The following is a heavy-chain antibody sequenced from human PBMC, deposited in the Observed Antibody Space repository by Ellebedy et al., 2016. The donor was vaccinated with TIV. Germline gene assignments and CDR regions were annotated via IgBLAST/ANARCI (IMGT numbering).Heavy chain of an antibody. V-gene: IGHV3-23*01. D-gene: IGHD2-15*01. CDR3: ARDMMELGYCSGGSCHSLDY. CDR1: GFTFSSYA. J-gene: IGHJ4*02. CDR2: ISGSGGST. Sequence: GGSLRLSXAASGFTFSSYAMSWVRQAPGKGLEWVSAISGSGGSTYYADSVKGRFTISRDNSKNTLYLQMNSLRAEDTAVYYCARDMMELGYCSGGSCHSLDYWGQGTLVTVSS.